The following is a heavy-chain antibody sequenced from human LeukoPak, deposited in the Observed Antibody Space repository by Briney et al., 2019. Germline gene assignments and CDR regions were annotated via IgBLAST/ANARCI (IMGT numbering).Heavy chain of an antibody. D-gene: IGHD3-22*01. J-gene: IGHJ4*02. CDR1: GFTFDHYD. CDR3: AKDIHDRGYADC. V-gene: IGHV3-43*02. CDR2: ISADGAKT. Sequence: GGSLRLSCTAWGFTFDHYDMHWVRRAPGKGREGVSLISADGAKTFYADSVKGRFTISRDNSKNSLYLRMNSLRTEDTALYYCAKDIHDRGYADCWGQGTLVTVSS.